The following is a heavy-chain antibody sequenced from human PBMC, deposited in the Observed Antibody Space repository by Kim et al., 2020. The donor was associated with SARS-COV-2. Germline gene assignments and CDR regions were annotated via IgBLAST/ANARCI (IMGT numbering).Heavy chain of an antibody. CDR3: ARDTERADAFDI. Sequence: NYNPSLKSRVTISVDTSKNQFSLKLSSVTAADTAVYYCARDTERADAFDIWGQGTMVTVSS. V-gene: IGHV4-34*01. J-gene: IGHJ3*02.